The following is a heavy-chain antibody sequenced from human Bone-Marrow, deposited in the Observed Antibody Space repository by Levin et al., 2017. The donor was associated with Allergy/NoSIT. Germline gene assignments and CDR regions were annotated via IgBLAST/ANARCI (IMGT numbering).Heavy chain of an antibody. J-gene: IGHJ4*02. V-gene: IGHV3-23*01. CDR3: AKYGHNSRTPAALSD. Sequence: GGSLRLSCTASGFTFSSYAMTWVRQGPGKGLEWVAAITNSGADADYADSVRGRFTVSRDNSKNTLTLQMNNLRVEDTAVYYCAKYGHNSRTPAALSDWGQGTQVTVSS. CDR2: ITNSGADA. D-gene: IGHD2/OR15-2a*01. CDR1: GFTFSSYA.